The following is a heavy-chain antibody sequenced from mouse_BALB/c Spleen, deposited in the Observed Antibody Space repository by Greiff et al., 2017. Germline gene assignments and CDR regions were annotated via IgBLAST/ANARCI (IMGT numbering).Heavy chain of an antibody. D-gene: IGHD1-1*01. CDR3: ARRGSSYWYFDV. V-gene: IGHV1-7*01. CDR1: GYTFTSYW. J-gene: IGHJ1*01. Sequence: VQLQQSGAELAKPGASVKMSCKASGYTFTSYWMHWVKQRPGQGLEWIGYINPSTGYTEYNQKFKDKATLTADKSSSTAYMQLSSLTSADSAVYYCARRGSSYWYFDVWGAGTTVTVSS. CDR2: INPSTGYT.